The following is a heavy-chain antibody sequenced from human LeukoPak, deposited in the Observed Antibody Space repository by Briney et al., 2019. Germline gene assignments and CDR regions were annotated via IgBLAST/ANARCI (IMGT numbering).Heavy chain of an antibody. Sequence: GASVKVSCKASGYTFTNYGICWVRHAPGQGLEWMGWISAYNGNTNYAQKLQGRVTMTTDTSTSTANMELRSLRSDDTAVYYCARRIVGASCMDYWGQGTLVTVSS. CDR1: GYTFTNYG. J-gene: IGHJ4*02. CDR3: ARRIVGASCMDY. CDR2: ISAYNGNT. V-gene: IGHV1-18*01. D-gene: IGHD1-26*01.